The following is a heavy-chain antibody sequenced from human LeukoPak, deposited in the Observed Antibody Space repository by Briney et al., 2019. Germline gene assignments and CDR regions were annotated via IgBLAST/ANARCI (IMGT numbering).Heavy chain of an antibody. CDR3: ERAMSGGFYHAPDFDY. CDR1: GFTFSSYA. D-gene: IGHD2-15*01. CDR2: INSDGSST. Sequence: GGSLRLSCAASGFTFSSYAMSWVRQAPGKGLVWVSRINSDGSSTSYADSVKGRFTISRDNAKNTLYLQMNSLRAEDTAVYYCERAMSGGFYHAPDFDYGAQGTLATVP. J-gene: IGHJ4*02. V-gene: IGHV3-74*01.